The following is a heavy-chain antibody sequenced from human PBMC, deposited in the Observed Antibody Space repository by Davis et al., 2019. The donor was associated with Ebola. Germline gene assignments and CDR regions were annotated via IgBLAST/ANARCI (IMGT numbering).Heavy chain of an antibody. D-gene: IGHD3-3*01. CDR1: GFTFSSYG. J-gene: IGHJ6*03. CDR2: IRYDGSNK. V-gene: IGHV3-30*02. CDR3: AKDIRSGYLNYYYYYMDV. Sequence: GESLKISCAASGFTFSSYGMHWVRQAPGKGLEWVAFIRYDGSNKYYADSVKGRFTISRDNSKNTLYLQMNSLRAEDTAVYYCAKDIRSGYLNYYYYYMDVWGKGTTVTVSS.